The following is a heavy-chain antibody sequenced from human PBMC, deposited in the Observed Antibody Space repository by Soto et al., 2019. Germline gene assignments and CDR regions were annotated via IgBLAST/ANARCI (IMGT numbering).Heavy chain of an antibody. J-gene: IGHJ4*02. D-gene: IGHD6-6*01. CDR1: GAPISSLTYY. CDR2: ISLGGTT. Sequence: SSETLSLTCAVSGAPISSLTYYWVWIRQPPGKGLEWIASISLGGTTYYSPSLKSRLTASLDTSNNQVSLILSSVTVTDTAVYFCVKQAVGSMSSEWGPGTLVTVSS. V-gene: IGHV4-39*01. CDR3: VKQAVGSMSSE.